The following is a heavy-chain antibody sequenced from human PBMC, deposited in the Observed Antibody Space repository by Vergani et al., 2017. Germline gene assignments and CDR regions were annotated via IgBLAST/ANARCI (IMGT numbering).Heavy chain of an antibody. V-gene: IGHV3-11*06. Sequence: QVQLVEYGGGLVKPGGSLRLSCAASGFTFSDYYMSWVRQAPGKGLEWVAFIGSSGPYINYADSVKGRFIISRDNTNNSLFLQLRSLRAEDAAVYYCARDCTSGGCPDNYGMDVWGQGATVTVSS. D-gene: IGHD2-8*01. J-gene: IGHJ6*02. CDR2: IGSSGPYI. CDR1: GFTFSDYY. CDR3: ARDCTSGGCPDNYGMDV.